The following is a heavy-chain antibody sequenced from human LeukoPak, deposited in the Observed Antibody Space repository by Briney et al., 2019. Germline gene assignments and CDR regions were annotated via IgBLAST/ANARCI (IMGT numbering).Heavy chain of an antibody. Sequence: SETLSLTCTVSGGSISGYFWNWIRQPPGKGLEWVGYIYSSGNTNYNPSLKSRVTTSVDTSKNQFSLKLSSVTAADTAVYYCASLLGGVAGTTWGQGTLVTVSS. D-gene: IGHD6-19*01. V-gene: IGHV4-4*08. CDR2: IYSSGNT. J-gene: IGHJ5*02. CDR3: ASLLGGVAGTT. CDR1: GGSISGYF.